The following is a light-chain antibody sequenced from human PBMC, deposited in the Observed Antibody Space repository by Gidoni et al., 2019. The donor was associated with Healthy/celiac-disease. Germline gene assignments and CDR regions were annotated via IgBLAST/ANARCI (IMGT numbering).Light chain of an antibody. V-gene: IGLV1-40*01. CDR1: SPNIGAGYD. J-gene: IGLJ1*01. CDR2: GNS. CDR3: QSYDSSLSGSYV. Sequence: QSVLTQPPSVSGAPGQRVTISCTGSSPNIGAGYDVHWYHQLPGTAPKLLIYGNSNRPSGVPDRFSGSKSGTSASLAITGLQAEDEADYYCQSYDSSLSGSYVFGTGTKVTVL.